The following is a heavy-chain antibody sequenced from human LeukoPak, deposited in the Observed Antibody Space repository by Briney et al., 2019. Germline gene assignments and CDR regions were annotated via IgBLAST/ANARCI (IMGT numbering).Heavy chain of an antibody. J-gene: IGHJ6*03. CDR3: AREGGGDSSGYYHSYYYYMDV. CDR2: MNTNSGNT. CDR1: GYTFTSYD. Sequence: ASVKVSCKASGYTFTSYDINWVRQATGQGLEWMGWMNTNSGNTGYAQKFQGRVTITRNTSISTAYMELSSLRSEDTAVYYCAREGGGDSSGYYHSYYYYMDVWGKGTTVTVSS. D-gene: IGHD3-22*01. V-gene: IGHV1-8*01.